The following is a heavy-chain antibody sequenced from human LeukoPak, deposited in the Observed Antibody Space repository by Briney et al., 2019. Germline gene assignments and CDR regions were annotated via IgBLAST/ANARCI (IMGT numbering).Heavy chain of an antibody. CDR3: AREGVKGAYDY. D-gene: IGHD3-10*01. Sequence: ETLSLTCAVYGGSFSGYYWSWVRQAPGKGLEWVANIKQDGSEKYYADSVKGRFTISRDNAKNSLYLQMNSLRAEDTAVYYCAREGVKGAYDYWGQGTLVTVSS. CDR2: IKQDGSEK. J-gene: IGHJ4*02. CDR1: GGSFSGYY. V-gene: IGHV3-7*01.